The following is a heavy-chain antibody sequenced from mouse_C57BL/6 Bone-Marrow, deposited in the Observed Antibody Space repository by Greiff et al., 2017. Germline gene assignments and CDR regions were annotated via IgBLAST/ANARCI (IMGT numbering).Heavy chain of an antibody. D-gene: IGHD4-1*01. CDR3: ARDWGGAMEY. J-gene: IGHJ4*01. CDR2: SRNKANDYTK. V-gene: IGHV7-1*01. Sequence: EVKLVESGGGLVQSGRSLRLSCATSGFTFSDFYMEWVRQAPGKGLEWIAASRNKANDYTKEYSASVKGRFIVSRDTSQSILYLQMNALRAEDTASYYCARDWGGAMEYWGQGTSVTVSS. CDR1: GFTFSDFY.